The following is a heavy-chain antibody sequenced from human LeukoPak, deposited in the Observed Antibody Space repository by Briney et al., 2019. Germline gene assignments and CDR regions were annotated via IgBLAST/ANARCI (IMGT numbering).Heavy chain of an antibody. CDR1: GFTFSSYW. CDR2: INQDGTEK. J-gene: IGHJ3*02. D-gene: IGHD2-15*01. V-gene: IGHV3-7*03. Sequence: GGSLRLSCAASGFTFSSYWMSWVRQVPGEGLEWVAKINQDGTEKAYVDSVRGRFTISRDNAKNSLFPQMNSLRAEDTAVYYCAKEIRCSGGSCYPGDAFDIWGQGTMVTVSS. CDR3: AKEIRCSGGSCYPGDAFDI.